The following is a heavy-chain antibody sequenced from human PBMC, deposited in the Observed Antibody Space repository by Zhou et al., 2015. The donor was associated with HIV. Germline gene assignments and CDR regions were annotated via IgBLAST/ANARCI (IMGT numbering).Heavy chain of an antibody. CDR3: ARIVGGYYFYDY. V-gene: IGHV1-8*01. Sequence: QVQLVQSGAELKKPGASVKVSCKASGDTFISYDIHWLRQATGQGLEWMGWMNPNSGNTGYAQKFQDRVTMTRNISISTAYMELSALRSDDTAVYYCARIVGGYYFYDYWGQGTVVTVFS. CDR2: MNPNSGNT. CDR1: GDTFISYD. J-gene: IGHJ4*02. D-gene: IGHD3-22*01.